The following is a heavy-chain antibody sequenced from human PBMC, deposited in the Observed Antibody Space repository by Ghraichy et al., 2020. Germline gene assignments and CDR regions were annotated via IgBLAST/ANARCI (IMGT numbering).Heavy chain of an antibody. Sequence: LTCAASGFTFSRYWMTWVRQAPGKGLEWLANIKHDGSEKYHVDSVKGRFTISRDNAKNSLFLQMNSLRAEDTAVYYCARDTAMPADYWGQGTLVTVSS. V-gene: IGHV3-7*03. J-gene: IGHJ4*02. CDR3: ARDTAMPADY. D-gene: IGHD2-2*01. CDR2: IKHDGSEK. CDR1: GFTFSRYW.